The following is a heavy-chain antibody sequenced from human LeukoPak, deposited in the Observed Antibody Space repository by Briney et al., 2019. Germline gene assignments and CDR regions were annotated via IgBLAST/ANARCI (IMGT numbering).Heavy chain of an antibody. V-gene: IGHV1-18*01. CDR1: GYAFTSYG. J-gene: IGHJ4*02. CDR3: ARDTIWGFDY. D-gene: IGHD3-16*01. CDR2: ISAYTGNT. Sequence: ASVKVSCKASGYAFTSYGITWVRQAPGQGLEWMGWISAYTGNTNYAQKLQGRVTMTTDTTTSTAYMELRSLRSDDTAVYYCARDTIWGFDYWGQGTLVTVSS.